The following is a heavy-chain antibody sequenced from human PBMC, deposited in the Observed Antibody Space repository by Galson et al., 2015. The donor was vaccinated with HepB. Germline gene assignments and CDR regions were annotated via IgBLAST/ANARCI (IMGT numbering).Heavy chain of an antibody. J-gene: IGHJ3*02. Sequence: SVKVSCKASGGTFSSYAISWVRQAPGQGLEWMGGIIPIFGTANYAQKFQGRVTITADESTSTAYMELSSLRSEDTAVYYCARVEGREVHAFEIWGQGTMVTVSS. D-gene: IGHD1-26*01. CDR3: ARVEGREVHAFEI. CDR2: IIPIFGTA. CDR1: GGTFSSYA. V-gene: IGHV1-69*13.